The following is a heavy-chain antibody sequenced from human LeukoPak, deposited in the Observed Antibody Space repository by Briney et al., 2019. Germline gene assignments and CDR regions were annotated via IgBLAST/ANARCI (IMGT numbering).Heavy chain of an antibody. CDR2: INPNSGGT. CDR1: GYTFTGYY. Sequence: ASVKVSCKASGYTFTGYYMHWVRQAPGQGLEWMGWINPNSGGTNYAQKFQGRVTMTRDTSISTAYMELSRLRSDDTAVYYCARGSAMAPNWFDPWGQGTLVTVSS. CDR3: ARGSAMAPNWFDP. D-gene: IGHD5-18*01. V-gene: IGHV1-2*02. J-gene: IGHJ5*02.